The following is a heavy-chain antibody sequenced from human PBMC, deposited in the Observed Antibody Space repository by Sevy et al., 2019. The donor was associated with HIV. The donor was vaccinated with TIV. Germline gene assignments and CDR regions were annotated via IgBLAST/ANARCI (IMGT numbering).Heavy chain of an antibody. J-gene: IGHJ4*02. CDR2: ISWNSGSI. Sequence: GGSLRLSCAASGFTFDDYAMYWVRQAPGKGLEWVSGISWNSGSIGYADSVKGRFTISRDNAKNSLYLQMNSLRAEDTALYYCAKGLYCSSTSCYKDPLFDYWGQGTLVTVSS. V-gene: IGHV3-9*01. CDR1: GFTFDDYA. D-gene: IGHD2-2*02. CDR3: AKGLYCSSTSCYKDPLFDY.